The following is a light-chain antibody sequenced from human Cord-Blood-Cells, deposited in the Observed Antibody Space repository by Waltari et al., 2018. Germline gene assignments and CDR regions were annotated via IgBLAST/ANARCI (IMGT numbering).Light chain of an antibody. CDR2: EGS. Sequence: QSALTQPASVSGSPGQSITISCTGTSSDVGSYNLVSWYQQHPGKAPKLMIDEGSKRPSGVGNRLSASKSGTTAYLTISRLQAEHEADSYCCSYAGSSNWVFAGGTKLPVL. CDR1: SSDVGSYNL. CDR3: CSYAGSSNWV. V-gene: IGLV2-23*01. J-gene: IGLJ3*02.